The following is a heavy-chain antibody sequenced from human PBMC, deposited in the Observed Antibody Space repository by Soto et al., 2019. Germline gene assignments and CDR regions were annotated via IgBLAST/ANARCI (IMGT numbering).Heavy chain of an antibody. CDR1: GYTFTSYG. Sequence: SVKVSCKASGYTFTSYGISWVRQAPGQGLEWMGWISAYNGNTNYAQKLQGRVTMTTDTSTSTAYMELRSPRSDDTAVYYCARDPIAAAGEEYNWFDPWRQRTLVTVSS. CDR3: ARDPIAAAGEEYNWFDP. D-gene: IGHD6-13*01. V-gene: IGHV1-18*01. J-gene: IGHJ5*02. CDR2: ISAYNGNT.